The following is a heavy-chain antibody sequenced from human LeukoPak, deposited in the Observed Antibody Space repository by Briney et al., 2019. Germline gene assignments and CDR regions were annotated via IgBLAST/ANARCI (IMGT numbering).Heavy chain of an antibody. CDR2: INHRGST. J-gene: IGHJ6*02. D-gene: IGHD2/OR15-2a*01. CDR3: ARIQYEARYYYYYYGMDV. CDR1: GESFSGYY. V-gene: IGHV4-34*01. Sequence: SETVSLTCAVYGESFSGYYWSWIRQPPGKGLEWIGEINHRGSTNYNPSLKSRVTISVDTSKNQFSLKLSSVTAADTAVYYCARIQYEARYYYYYYGMDVWGQGTTVTVSS.